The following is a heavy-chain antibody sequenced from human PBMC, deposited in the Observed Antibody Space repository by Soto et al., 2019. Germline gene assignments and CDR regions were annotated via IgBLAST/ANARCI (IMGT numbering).Heavy chain of an antibody. Sequence: QVQLVQSGAEVKKPGSSVKVSCKASGGTFSSYAISWVRQAPGQGLEWMGGIIPIFGTANYAQKFQGRVTITADESTSTAYMKLSSLRSEDTAVYYCARSYNNYYYYGMEVWGQGTTVTVSS. V-gene: IGHV1-69*12. CDR2: IIPIFGTA. CDR1: GGTFSSYA. CDR3: ARSYNNYYYYGMEV. D-gene: IGHD1-20*01. J-gene: IGHJ6*02.